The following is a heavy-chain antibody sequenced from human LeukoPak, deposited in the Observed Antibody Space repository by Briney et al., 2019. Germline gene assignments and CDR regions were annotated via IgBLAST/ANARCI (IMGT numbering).Heavy chain of an antibody. Sequence: SKTLSLTCTVSGGSISSGSYYWSWIRQPPGKGLEWIGYIYYSGSTNYNPSLKSRVTISVDTSKNQFSLKLSSVTAADTAVYYCARADYGSGSYYNDYWGQGTLVTVSS. D-gene: IGHD3-10*01. V-gene: IGHV4-61*01. CDR1: GGSISSGSYY. CDR2: IYYSGST. J-gene: IGHJ4*02. CDR3: ARADYGSGSYYNDY.